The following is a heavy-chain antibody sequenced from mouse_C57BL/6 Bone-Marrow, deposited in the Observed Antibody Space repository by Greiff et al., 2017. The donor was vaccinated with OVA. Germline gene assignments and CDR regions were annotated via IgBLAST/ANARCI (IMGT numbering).Heavy chain of an antibody. D-gene: IGHD1-1*01. J-gene: IGHJ1*03. CDR3: ARLTTDWYFDV. CDR2: LYPRDGST. CDR1: VSTFPDPT. Sequence: QVQLQQSDAELVKPGASLQLSCQVSVSTFPDPTIHWMKQRPEQGLEWIGYLYPRDGSTKYNEKFKGKATLTADKSSSTAYMQLNSLTSEDSAVYFCARLTTDWYFDVWGTGTTVTVSS. V-gene: IGHV1-78*01.